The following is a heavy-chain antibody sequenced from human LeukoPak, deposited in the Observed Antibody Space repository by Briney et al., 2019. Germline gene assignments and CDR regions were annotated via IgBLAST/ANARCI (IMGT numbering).Heavy chain of an antibody. V-gene: IGHV1-69*05. J-gene: IGHJ4*02. CDR1: GGTFSSYA. D-gene: IGHD3-22*01. CDR3: ARVPLSGYYDSSGYMSY. CDR2: IIPIFGIA. Sequence: SVKVSCKASGGTFSSYAISWVRQAPGQGLEWMGRIIPIFGIANYAQKFQGRVTITTDESTSTAYMELSSLRSEDTAVYYCARVPLSGYYDSSGYMSYWGQGTLVTVSS.